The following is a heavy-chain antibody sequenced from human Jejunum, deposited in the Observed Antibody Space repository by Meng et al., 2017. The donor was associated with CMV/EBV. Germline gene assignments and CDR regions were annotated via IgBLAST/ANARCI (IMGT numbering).Heavy chain of an antibody. D-gene: IGHD3-3*01. CDR3: ARDKDFGVDIDH. CDR1: GFTLSRHW. J-gene: IGHJ4*02. Sequence: SGFTLSRHWMHWVRQAPGKGLVWVSRINRDRSNINYADSVKGRFIISRDNAKNTLYLQMDSLRAEDTAVYYCARDKDFGVDIDHWGQGTLVTVSS. CDR2: INRDRSNI. V-gene: IGHV3-74*01.